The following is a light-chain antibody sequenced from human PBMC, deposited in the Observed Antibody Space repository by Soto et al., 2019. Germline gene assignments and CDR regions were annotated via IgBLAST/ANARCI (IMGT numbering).Light chain of an antibody. CDR3: KQYNSYPLT. CDR2: KAS. V-gene: IGKV1-5*03. Sequence: DIQMTQSPSTLSGSVGDRVTITCRASQTISSWLAWYQQKPGKAPKLLIYKASTLKSGVPSRFSGSGSGTEFTLTISSLQPDDFATYYCKQYNSYPLTFGGGTKVDIK. J-gene: IGKJ4*01. CDR1: QTISSW.